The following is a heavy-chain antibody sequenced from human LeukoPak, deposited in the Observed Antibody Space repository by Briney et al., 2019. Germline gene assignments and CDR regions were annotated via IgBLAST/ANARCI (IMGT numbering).Heavy chain of an antibody. V-gene: IGHV3-11*03. CDR2: ISSSGSHT. Sequence: PGRSLRLSCTTSGFTFGDYAMSWIRQAPGKGLEWVSYISSSGSHTNYADSVTGRFTISRNNAKKSLHLQMNSLRAEDTAVYYCARHPDGSLSLDYWGQGTLVSVSS. J-gene: IGHJ4*02. CDR1: GFTFGDYA. D-gene: IGHD1-26*01. CDR3: ARHPDGSLSLDY.